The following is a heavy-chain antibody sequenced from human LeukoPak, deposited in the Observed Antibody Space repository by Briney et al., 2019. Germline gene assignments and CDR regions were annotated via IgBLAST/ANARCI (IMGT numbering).Heavy chain of an antibody. CDR3: AKGHTYGMI. D-gene: IGHD2-8*01. CDR2: ISGSGTTM. CDR1: GFIFSDYY. J-gene: IGHJ4*02. V-gene: IGHV3-11*01. Sequence: KPGGSLRLSCAASGFIFSDYYMTWMRQIPGKGLECVAYISGSGTTMDYAKSVKGRFTISRDNAKDSLYLQMNSLEAGDTAVYYCAKGHTYGMIWGQGTLVSVSS.